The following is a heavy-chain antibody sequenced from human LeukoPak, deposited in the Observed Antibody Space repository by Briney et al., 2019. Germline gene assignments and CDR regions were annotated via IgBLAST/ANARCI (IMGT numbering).Heavy chain of an antibody. J-gene: IGHJ5*02. CDR3: ARDENFRYNWNL. CDR2: INPNSGGT. D-gene: IGHD1-20*01. CDR1: GYTFTGYY. Sequence: ASVKVSCKASGYTFTGYYMRWVRQAPGQGLEWMGWINPNSGGTNYAQKFQGRVTMTRDTSISTAYMELSRLRSDDTAVYYCARDENFRYNWNLWGQGTLVTVSS. V-gene: IGHV1-2*02.